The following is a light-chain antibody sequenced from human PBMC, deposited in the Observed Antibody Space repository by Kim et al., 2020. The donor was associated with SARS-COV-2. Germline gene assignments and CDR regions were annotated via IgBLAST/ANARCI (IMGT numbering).Light chain of an antibody. V-gene: IGKV3-15*01. CDR3: QQYKNWWS. CDR1: QSIGSN. J-gene: IGKJ1*01. Sequence: EIRMAQSPATLSVSPGERATLTFWASQSIGSNLAWYQQKPGQPPRLLLYDVSTRATGVPARFSGSGSGTEFTLTISSPQSEDVAVYYCQQYKNWWSFGRGTKVDIK. CDR2: DVS.